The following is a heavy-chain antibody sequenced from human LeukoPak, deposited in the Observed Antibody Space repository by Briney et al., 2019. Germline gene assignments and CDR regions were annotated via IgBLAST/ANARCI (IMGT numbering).Heavy chain of an antibody. CDR3: ARAYTDYFDY. J-gene: IGHJ4*02. CDR1: GFTFSYHA. CDR2: IGVGGSTQ. V-gene: IGHV3-48*01. Sequence: GGSLRLSCAASGFTFSYHAMNWVRHAPGKGLEWLAYIGVGGSTQYYGDSVKGRFTISRDDAKNSVYLQMNSLRAEDTAVYYCARAYTDYFDYWGQGTLVTVSS.